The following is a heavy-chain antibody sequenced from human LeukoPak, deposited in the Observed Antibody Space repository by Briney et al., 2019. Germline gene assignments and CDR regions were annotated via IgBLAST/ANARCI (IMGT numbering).Heavy chain of an antibody. Sequence: GGSLRLSCAAPGFTVSSNYMSWVRQAPGKGLEWVSVLYSSGTTYYADSVKGRFTISRDNSKNTLYLQMNGLTAEDTAVYYCAKGTTGTPFDYWGQGTLVTVSS. V-gene: IGHV3-66*03. D-gene: IGHD1-1*01. CDR3: AKGTTGTPFDY. J-gene: IGHJ4*02. CDR1: GFTVSSNY. CDR2: LYSSGTT.